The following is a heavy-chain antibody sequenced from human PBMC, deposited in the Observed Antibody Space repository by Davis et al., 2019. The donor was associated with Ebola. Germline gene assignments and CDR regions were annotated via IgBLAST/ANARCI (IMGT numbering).Heavy chain of an antibody. CDR1: GFTFSNYW. V-gene: IGHV3-7*03. CDR2: IKPDEGEK. Sequence: PGGSLRLSCAASGFTFSNYWMSWVRQAPGKGPEWVAIIKPDEGEKYYVDSVKGRFTISRDNAKNSLFLQMDSLRDEDTALYYCASGDGRGRSYDMDVWGQGTTVTVSS. D-gene: IGHD3/OR15-3a*01. J-gene: IGHJ6*02. CDR3: ASGDGRGRSYDMDV.